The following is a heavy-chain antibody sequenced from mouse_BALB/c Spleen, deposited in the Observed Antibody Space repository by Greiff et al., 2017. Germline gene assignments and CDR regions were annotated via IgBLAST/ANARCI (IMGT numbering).Heavy chain of an antibody. J-gene: IGHJ2*01. D-gene: IGHD1-2*01. V-gene: IGHV1S132*01. Sequence: VQLQQSGAELVKPGASVKLSCKTSGYTSTSYWIQWVKQRPGQGLGWIGEIFPGTGTTYYNEKFKGKATLTIDTSSSTAYMQLSSLTSEDSAVYFCARYYGYEGVDYWGQGTTLTVSS. CDR3: ARYYGYEGVDY. CDR1: GYTSTSYW. CDR2: IFPGTGTT.